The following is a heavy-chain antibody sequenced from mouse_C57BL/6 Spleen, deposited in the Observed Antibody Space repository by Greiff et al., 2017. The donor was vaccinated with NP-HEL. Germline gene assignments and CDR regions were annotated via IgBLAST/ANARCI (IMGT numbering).Heavy chain of an antibody. J-gene: IGHJ3*01. V-gene: IGHV5-4*01. D-gene: IGHD2-4*01. CDR2: ISDGGSYT. CDR1: GFTFSSYA. CDR3: ARDQRDYAWFAY. Sequence: EVQRVESGGGLVKPGGSLKLSCAASGFTFSSYAMSWVRQTPEKRLEWVATISDGGSYTYYPDNVKGRFTISRDNAKNNLYLQMSHLKSEDTAMYYCARDQRDYAWFAYWGQGTLVTVSA.